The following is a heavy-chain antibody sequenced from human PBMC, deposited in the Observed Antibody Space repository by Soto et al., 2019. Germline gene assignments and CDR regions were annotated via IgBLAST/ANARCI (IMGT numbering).Heavy chain of an antibody. CDR2: IYSSGTT. V-gene: IGHV4-4*07. CDR3: ARGQRFSDWFDP. Sequence: SETLSITCTVSGGSIIGYHWTWIRQPAGKGLEWIGRIYSSGTTKYNPSLKSRVTMSLDTSKNQFSLSLSSVTATDTAVYYCARGQRFSDWFDPWGPGTLVTVS. D-gene: IGHD3-3*01. J-gene: IGHJ5*02. CDR1: GGSIIGYH.